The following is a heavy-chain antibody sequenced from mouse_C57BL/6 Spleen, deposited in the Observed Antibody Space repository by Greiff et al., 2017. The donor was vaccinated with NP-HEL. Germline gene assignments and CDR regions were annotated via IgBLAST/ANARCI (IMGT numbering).Heavy chain of an antibody. CDR3: ARHEDFYYYGSTHYFDY. CDR2: FYPGSGSI. V-gene: IGHV1-62-2*01. CDR1: GYTFTEYT. D-gene: IGHD1-1*01. J-gene: IGHJ2*01. Sequence: VQLVESGAELVKPGASVKLSCKASGYTFTEYTIHWVKQRSGQGLEWIGWFYPGSGSIKYNEKFKDKATLTADKSSSTVYMELSRLTSEDSAVYFCARHEDFYYYGSTHYFDYWGQGTTLTVSS.